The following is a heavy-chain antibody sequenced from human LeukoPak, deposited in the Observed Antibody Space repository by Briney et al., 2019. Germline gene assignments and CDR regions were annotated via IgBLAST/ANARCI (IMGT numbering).Heavy chain of an antibody. CDR2: IIPGLDIV. V-gene: IGHV1-69*04. CDR1: GDTFKSYA. J-gene: IGHJ6*02. CDR3: ARGAMGATTPYGMDV. D-gene: IGHD1-26*01. Sequence: RASVKVSCKASGDTFKSYAINWVRRAPGQGLEWMGRIIPGLDIVEGAQKFQGRVTITADKATTTAYMDLSSLRSEDTAVYFCARGAMGATTPYGMDVWGQGTTVIVSS.